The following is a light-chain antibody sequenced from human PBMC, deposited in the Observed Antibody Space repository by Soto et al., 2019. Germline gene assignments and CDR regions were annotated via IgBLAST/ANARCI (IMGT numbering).Light chain of an antibody. J-gene: IGKJ5*01. CDR3: QQYNNWPRT. CDR2: DAS. V-gene: IGKV3-15*01. Sequence: EIVMTQSPATLSVSPGEGVTLSCRASQSVSSNLAWYQQKPGQAPRLLIYDASTRATGIPARFSGSGSVTEFTLTISSLQSEDFAVYYCQQYNNWPRTFGQGTRLEI. CDR1: QSVSSN.